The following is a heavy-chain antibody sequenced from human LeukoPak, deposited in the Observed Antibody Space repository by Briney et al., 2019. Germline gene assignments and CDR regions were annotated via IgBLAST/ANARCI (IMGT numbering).Heavy chain of an antibody. Sequence: GGSLRLSCAASGFTLRDYWMSWVRQAPGKGLEWLANIKQDGSEKYYVDSVKGRFTISRDNAENSLYLQMNSLRAEDTAVYSCARSYCRGGTCYSGDYWGPGTMVTVSS. J-gene: IGHJ4*02. D-gene: IGHD2-15*01. CDR3: ARSYCRGGTCYSGDY. CDR2: IKQDGSEK. CDR1: GFTLRDYW. V-gene: IGHV3-7*01.